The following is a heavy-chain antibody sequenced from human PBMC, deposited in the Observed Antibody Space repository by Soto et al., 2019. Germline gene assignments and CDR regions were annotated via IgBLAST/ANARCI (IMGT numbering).Heavy chain of an antibody. CDR2: IYPGDSDT. J-gene: IGHJ6*02. V-gene: IGHV5-51*01. CDR1: GYTFTHYW. CDR3: AASIFYYGMDV. Sequence: PXESLAISVKGSGYTFTHYWIGLVRQMPGKGLEWMGIIYPGDSDTKYNPSFQGQVTISADKSITTTYLRWTSLKASDTAIYYCAASIFYYGMDVWGQGTTVTVSS.